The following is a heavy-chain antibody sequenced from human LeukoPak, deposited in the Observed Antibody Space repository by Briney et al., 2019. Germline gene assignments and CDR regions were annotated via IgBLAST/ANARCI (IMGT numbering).Heavy chain of an antibody. Sequence: ASVKVSCKTSVYTFASYGISWVRQAPVQGLEWMGWISAYNGNTNYAQKLQGRVTMTTDTSTSTACMELRSLRSDDTAVYYCARDRRGYCSSTSCYTGVIYYFDYWGKGTLVTVSS. J-gene: IGHJ4*02. V-gene: IGHV1-18*01. D-gene: IGHD2-2*02. CDR2: ISAYNGNT. CDR3: ARDRRGYCSSTSCYTGVIYYFDY. CDR1: VYTFASYG.